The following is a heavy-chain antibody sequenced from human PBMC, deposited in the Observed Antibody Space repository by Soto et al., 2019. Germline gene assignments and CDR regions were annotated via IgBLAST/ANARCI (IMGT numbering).Heavy chain of an antibody. V-gene: IGHV1-18*04. CDR3: ATSYDSGFDP. D-gene: IGHD5-12*01. J-gene: IGHJ5*02. CDR1: GYAFSKYG. Sequence: QLPLVQSGAEVERPGASVRVSCKAYGYAFSKYGINWIRQAPGQGLEWMGWIRPDNGDTNYAQKFQGRVTMTTDTSSNTAYMELRSLRSDDTAVYYCATSYDSGFDPWGQGTLVSVSS. CDR2: IRPDNGDT.